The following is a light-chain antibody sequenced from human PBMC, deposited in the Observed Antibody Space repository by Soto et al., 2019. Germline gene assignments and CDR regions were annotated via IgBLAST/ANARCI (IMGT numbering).Light chain of an antibody. V-gene: IGLV2-14*01. J-gene: IGLJ2*01. Sequence: QSALTQPASVSGSPGQSITISCTGTNSDVGGYDSVSWYQQHPGKAPKLIIFDVSHRPSGVSNRFSGSKSGNTASLTISGPQAEDEADYHCSSFTSSSTLVLFGGGTKLTVL. CDR1: NSDVGGYDS. CDR3: SSFTSSSTLVL. CDR2: DVS.